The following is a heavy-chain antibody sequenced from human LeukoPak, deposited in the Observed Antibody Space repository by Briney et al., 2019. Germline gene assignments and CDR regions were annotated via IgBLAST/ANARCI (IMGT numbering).Heavy chain of an antibody. Sequence: VGSLTLSCGASGFTFSSYAMNWVRQARPPWLHLVSGISGSGGSTYYADSVKGRFTISRDNSKNTLYLQMNSLRAEDTAVYYCAKGKDYSNYVAAFDYWGQGTLVTISS. CDR3: AKGKDYSNYVAAFDY. CDR2: ISGSGGST. J-gene: IGHJ4*02. V-gene: IGHV3-23*01. D-gene: IGHD4-11*01. CDR1: GFTFSSYA.